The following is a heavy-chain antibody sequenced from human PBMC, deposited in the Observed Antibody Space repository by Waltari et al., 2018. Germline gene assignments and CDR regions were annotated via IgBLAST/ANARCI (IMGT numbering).Heavy chain of an antibody. CDR1: GFTFSSYS. Sequence: EVQLVESGGGLVKPGGSLRLSCAASGFTFSSYSMNWVRQVPGKGLEWIASISSTGTYTHYADSVKGRFTISRDNAKNSLYLQMNSLRAEDTGVYWCATGGWGFYLDNWGQGTLVTFSS. D-gene: IGHD7-27*01. CDR2: ISSTGTYT. CDR3: ATGGWGFYLDN. V-gene: IGHV3-21*01. J-gene: IGHJ4*02.